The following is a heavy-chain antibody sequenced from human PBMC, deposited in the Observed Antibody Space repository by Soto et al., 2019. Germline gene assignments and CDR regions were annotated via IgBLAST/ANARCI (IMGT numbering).Heavy chain of an antibody. CDR2: ISGSGGAA. Sequence: GGSLRLSCAASGFTFSRYAMSWVRQAPGKGLEWVSAISGSGGAAYYADSVKGRFTISRDNSKNTLYLQMNSLRAEDTAVYYCAKDDNPYCGGDCPYFQHWGQGTLVTVSS. CDR3: AKDDNPYCGGDCPYFQH. CDR1: GFTFSRYA. V-gene: IGHV3-23*01. D-gene: IGHD2-21*02. J-gene: IGHJ1*01.